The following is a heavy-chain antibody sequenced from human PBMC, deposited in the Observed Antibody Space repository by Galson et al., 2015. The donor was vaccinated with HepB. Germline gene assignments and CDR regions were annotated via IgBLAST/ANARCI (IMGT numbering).Heavy chain of an antibody. CDR1: GFTFGDYG. CDR3: VRGNFYESSGWMD. CDR2: IDWNAGRT. V-gene: IGHV3-20*01. D-gene: IGHD3-22*01. J-gene: IGHJ4*02. Sequence: SLRLSCAASGFTFGDYGMSWVRQAPGKGLEWVSGIDWNAGRTGYADSVRGRFTISRDNAKNSLYLQMNSLRAEDTDLYHCVRGNFYESSGWMDWGQGTLVTVSS.